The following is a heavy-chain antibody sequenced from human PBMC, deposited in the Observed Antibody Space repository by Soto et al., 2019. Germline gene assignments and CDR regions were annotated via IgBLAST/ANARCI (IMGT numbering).Heavy chain of an antibody. CDR2: INHSGST. Sequence: SETLSLTCAVYGGSFSGYYWSWIRQPPGKGLEWIGEINHSGSTNYNPSLKSRVTISVDTSKNQFSLKLSSVTAADTAVYYCARGRSGSYSYWGQGTLVTVSS. CDR1: GGSFSGYY. CDR3: ARGRSGSYSY. D-gene: IGHD1-26*01. V-gene: IGHV4-34*01. J-gene: IGHJ4*02.